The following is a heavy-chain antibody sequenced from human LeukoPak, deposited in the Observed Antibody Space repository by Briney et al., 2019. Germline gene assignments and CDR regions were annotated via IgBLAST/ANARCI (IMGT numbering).Heavy chain of an antibody. CDR2: IYRGGST. CDR1: GFTVSNNY. J-gene: IGHJ4*02. D-gene: IGHD2-15*01. CDR3: AGARGACSGGSCSNEY. Sequence: PGGSLRLSCAASGFTVSNNYMSWVRQAPGKGLEWVSDIYRGGSTYYADSVKGRFTISRDNSKNTLYFQMSSLRAEDTAVYYCAGARGACSGGSCSNEYWGRGTLVTVSS. V-gene: IGHV3-66*01.